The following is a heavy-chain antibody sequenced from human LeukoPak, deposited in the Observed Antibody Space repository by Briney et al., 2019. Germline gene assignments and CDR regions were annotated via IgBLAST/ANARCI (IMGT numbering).Heavy chain of an antibody. Sequence: ASVKVSCKASGYTFTGYYIHWVRQAPGQGLEWMGWINPNSGGTNYAQKFQGRVTMTRDTSISTAYMELSRLRSDDTAVYYCARDFIGGAGYKGYWGQGTLVTVSS. J-gene: IGHJ4*02. V-gene: IGHV1-2*02. CDR3: ARDFIGGAGYKGY. CDR2: INPNSGGT. D-gene: IGHD5-24*01. CDR1: GYTFTGYY.